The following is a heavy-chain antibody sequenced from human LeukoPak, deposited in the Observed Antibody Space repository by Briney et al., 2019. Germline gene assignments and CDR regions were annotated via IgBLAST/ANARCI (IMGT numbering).Heavy chain of an antibody. J-gene: IGHJ6*02. CDR2: INAGHGNT. V-gene: IGHV1-3*01. D-gene: IGHD2-15*01. CDR1: GYTFTSYA. Sequence: ASVKVSCKASGYTFTSYAIQWVRQAPGQRLEWMGWINAGHGNTKYSQNFQGRVTITRDTSASTAYMELSSLRSEDTAVYYCARALGYCSGGSCPAGNYYGMDVWGQGTTVTVSS. CDR3: ARALGYCSGGSCPAGNYYGMDV.